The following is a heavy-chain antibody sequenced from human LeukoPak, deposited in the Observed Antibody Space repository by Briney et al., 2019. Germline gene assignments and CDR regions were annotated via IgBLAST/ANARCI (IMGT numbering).Heavy chain of an antibody. CDR1: GGSISSSSYY. D-gene: IGHD1-26*01. Sequence: SETLSLTCTVSGGSISSSSYYWGWIRQPPGKGLEWIGSVYHGGNTYYKASLKSRFTISLDTSKNQVSLRLSSVTAADTAVYYCARSYSGSFLYWGQGSLVTVSS. CDR3: ARSYSGSFLY. V-gene: IGHV4-39*07. J-gene: IGHJ1*01. CDR2: VYHGGNT.